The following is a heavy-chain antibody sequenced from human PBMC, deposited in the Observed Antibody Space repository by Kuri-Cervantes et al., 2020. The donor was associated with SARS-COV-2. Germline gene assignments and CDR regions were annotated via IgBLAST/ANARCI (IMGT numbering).Heavy chain of an antibody. J-gene: IGHJ6*02. V-gene: IGHV1-69*10. CDR1: GGTFSSYA. CDR3: ARGQLPPYYYYYGMDV. CDR2: IIPILGIA. D-gene: IGHD2-2*01. Sequence: SVKVSCKASGGTFSSYAISWVRQAPGQGLEWMGGIIPILGIANYAQKFQGRVTITADKSTSTAYMELRSLRSDDTAAYYCARGQLPPYYYYYGMDVWGQGTTVTVSS.